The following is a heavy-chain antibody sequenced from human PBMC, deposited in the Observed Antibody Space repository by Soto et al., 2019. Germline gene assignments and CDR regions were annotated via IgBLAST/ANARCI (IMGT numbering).Heavy chain of an antibody. V-gene: IGHV4-59*12. D-gene: IGHD4-4*01. CDR3: ARANSNSPQRHFDY. J-gene: IGHJ4*02. CDR1: GGSISSYY. Sequence: PSETLSLTCTVSGGSISSYYWNWIRQPPGKGLEWIGFLYYGGSAHFNPSLKSRVTISGDTSKNQFSLKLTSVTAADTAMYYCARANSNSPQRHFDYWGQGTLVTVS. CDR2: LYYGGSA.